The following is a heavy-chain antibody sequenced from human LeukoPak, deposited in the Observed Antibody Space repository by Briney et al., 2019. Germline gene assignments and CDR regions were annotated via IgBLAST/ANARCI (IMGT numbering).Heavy chain of an antibody. CDR2: IIPIFGTP. V-gene: IGHV1-69*13. D-gene: IGHD5-18*01. CDR3: ARPRGYSYGYDAFDI. J-gene: IGHJ3*02. Sequence: SVKVSCKASGGTFSSYAISWVRQAPGQGLEWMGMIIPIFGTPNYAQRFQGRVKITADELTITAYMELTRLRSEHTAVYYCARPRGYSYGYDAFDIWGQGTMVTVSS. CDR1: GGTFSSYA.